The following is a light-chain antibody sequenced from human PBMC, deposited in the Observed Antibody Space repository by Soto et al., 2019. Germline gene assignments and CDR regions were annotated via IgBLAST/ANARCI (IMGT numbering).Light chain of an antibody. CDR2: KAS. J-gene: IGKJ4*01. CDR1: QSISSW. CDR3: QQYGSSPLT. V-gene: IGKV1-5*03. Sequence: DLQMTQSPSTLSASVGDRVTITCRASQSISSWLAWYQQKPGKAPKLLIYKASSLESGVPSRFSGSGSGTDFTLTISRLEPEDFAVYYCQQYGSSPLTFGGGTKVDIK.